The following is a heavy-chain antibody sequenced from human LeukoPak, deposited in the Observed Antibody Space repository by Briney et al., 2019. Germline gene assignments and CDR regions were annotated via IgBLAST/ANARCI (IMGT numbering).Heavy chain of an antibody. V-gene: IGHV4-59*01. CDR3: ARELIVEATMAFDM. D-gene: IGHD1-26*01. J-gene: IGHJ3*02. CDR2: ISYSGST. CDR1: GGSITSFF. Sequence: SETLSLTRTASGGSITSFFWSWIRQPPGKGLEWIGYISYSGSTNYNPSLKSRVTILMGTSKKQFSLKLSSVTAADTAVYYCARELIVEATMAFDMWGQGTRVTVSS.